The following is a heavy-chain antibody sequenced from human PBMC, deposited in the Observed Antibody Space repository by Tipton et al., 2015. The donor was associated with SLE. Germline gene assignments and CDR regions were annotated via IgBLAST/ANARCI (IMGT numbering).Heavy chain of an antibody. V-gene: IGHV4-30-2*01. CDR2: IYHSGST. Sequence: TLSLTCAVSGGSISSGGYSWSWIRQPPGKGLEWIGYIYHSGSTYYNPSLKSRVTISVDRSKNQFSLKLSSVTAADTAVYYCARDGYSSSSSYYFDYWGQGTLVTVSS. J-gene: IGHJ4*02. CDR3: ARDGYSSSSSYYFDY. D-gene: IGHD6-6*01. CDR1: GGSISSGGYS.